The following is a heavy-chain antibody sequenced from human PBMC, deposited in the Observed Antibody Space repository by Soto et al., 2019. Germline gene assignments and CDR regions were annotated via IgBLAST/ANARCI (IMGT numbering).Heavy chain of an antibody. Sequence: SLTCPLYCGSFSGYEWSWIRQPPGKGLEWIGEVNHSGNTNYNPSLKSRVTISGDMSKKQFSLKLSSVTAADTGIYYCARVLDPSIVCRLSWWEHCGKGITVTVS. CDR1: CGSFSGYE. J-gene: IGHJ6*03. V-gene: IGHV4-34*01. CDR2: VNHSGNT. CDR3: ARVLDPSIVCRLSWWEH. D-gene: IGHD1-26*01.